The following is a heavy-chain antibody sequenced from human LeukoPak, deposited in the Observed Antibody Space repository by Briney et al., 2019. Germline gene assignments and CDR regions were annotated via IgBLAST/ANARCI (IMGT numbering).Heavy chain of an antibody. Sequence: PSETLSLTCTVSGGSISSSSYYWGWIRQPPGKGLEWIGSIYYSGSTYYNPSLKSRVTISVDTSKNQFSLKLSSVTAADTAVYYCARDRCSSSSSWYGGYYYYMDVWGKGTTVTVSS. CDR2: IYYSGST. J-gene: IGHJ6*03. CDR1: GGSISSSSYY. V-gene: IGHV4-39*07. D-gene: IGHD6-13*01. CDR3: ARDRCSSSSSWYGGYYYYMDV.